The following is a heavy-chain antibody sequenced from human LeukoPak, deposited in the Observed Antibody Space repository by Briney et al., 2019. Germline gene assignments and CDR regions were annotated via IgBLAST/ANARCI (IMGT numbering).Heavy chain of an antibody. V-gene: IGHV1-69*06. D-gene: IGHD3-10*01. CDR3: ASFPRFGELFAS. Sequence: HWASVKVSCKASGGTFSSYAISWVRQAPGQGLEWMGGIIPIFGTANYAQKFQGRVTITADKSTSTAYMELSSLRSEDTAVYYCASFPRFGELFASWGQGTLVTVSS. CDR1: GGTFSSYA. CDR2: IIPIFGTA. J-gene: IGHJ4*02.